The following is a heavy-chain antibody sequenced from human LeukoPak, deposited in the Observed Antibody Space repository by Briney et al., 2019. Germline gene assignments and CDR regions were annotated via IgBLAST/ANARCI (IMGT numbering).Heavy chain of an antibody. CDR1: GFIFSDYY. Sequence: GGSLRLSCTTSGFIFSDYYMSWIRQAPGKGLEWVSYISSSGSIIYYADSVKGRFTISRDNAKNSLYLQMNSLRAEDTAVYYCARDNRYSIFNWFDPWGQGTLVTVSS. V-gene: IGHV3-11*04. D-gene: IGHD6-13*01. CDR3: ARDNRYSIFNWFDP. CDR2: ISSSGSII. J-gene: IGHJ5*02.